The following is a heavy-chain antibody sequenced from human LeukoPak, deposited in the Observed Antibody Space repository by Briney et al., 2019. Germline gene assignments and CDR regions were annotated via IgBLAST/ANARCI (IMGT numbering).Heavy chain of an antibody. CDR1: GFTFSSYA. CDR2: ISGSGGNT. D-gene: IGHD2-2*01. J-gene: IGHJ4*02. V-gene: IGHV3-23*01. CDR3: AKESGSSTDFDY. Sequence: GGSLRLSCAASGFTFSSYAMSWVRQAPGKGLEWVSAISGSGGNTYYADSVKGRFTISRDNSKNTLYVQMNSLRAEDTAVYYCAKESGSSTDFDYWGQGTLVTVSS.